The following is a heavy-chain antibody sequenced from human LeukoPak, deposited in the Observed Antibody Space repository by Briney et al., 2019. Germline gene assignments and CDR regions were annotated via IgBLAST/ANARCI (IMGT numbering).Heavy chain of an antibody. CDR1: GFTFSSYW. D-gene: IGHD6-13*01. J-gene: IGHJ4*02. Sequence: GGSLRLSCAASGFTFSSYWMSRVRQAPGKGLEWVANIKQDGSEKYYVDSVKGRFTISRDNSKNTLYLQMNSLRAEDTAVYYCAKSLRYSLWGQGTLVTVSS. CDR2: IKQDGSEK. CDR3: AKSLRYSL. V-gene: IGHV3-7*01.